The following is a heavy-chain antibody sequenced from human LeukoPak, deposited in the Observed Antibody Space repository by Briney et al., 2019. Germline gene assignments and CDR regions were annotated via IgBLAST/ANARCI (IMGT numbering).Heavy chain of an antibody. Sequence: SETLSLTCTVSGGSISSGSYYWSWIRQPAGKGLEWIGRIYTSGSTNYNPSLKSRVTISVDTSKNQFSLKLSSVTAADTAVYYCARGGQIFWSGYLYYYYMDVWGKGTTVTVSS. D-gene: IGHD3-3*01. J-gene: IGHJ6*03. CDR1: GGSISSGSYY. CDR2: IYTSGST. CDR3: ARGGQIFWSGYLYYYYMDV. V-gene: IGHV4-61*02.